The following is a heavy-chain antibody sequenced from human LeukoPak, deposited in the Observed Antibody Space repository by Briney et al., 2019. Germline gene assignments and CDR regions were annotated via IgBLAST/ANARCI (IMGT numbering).Heavy chain of an antibody. CDR2: IYYSGST. J-gene: IGHJ4*02. Sequence: SETLSLTCTVSGGSISSSSYYWVWIRQPPGKGLEWIGSIYYSGSTYYNPSLKSRVTISVDTSKNQFSLKLSSVTAAATAVYYCARQQWLVKSYYFDYWGQGTLVTVSS. CDR1: GGSISSSSYY. V-gene: IGHV4-39*01. CDR3: ARQQWLVKSYYFDY. D-gene: IGHD6-19*01.